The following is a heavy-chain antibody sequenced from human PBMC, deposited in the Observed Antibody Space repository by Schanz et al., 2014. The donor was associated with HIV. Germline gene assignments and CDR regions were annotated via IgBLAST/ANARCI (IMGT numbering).Heavy chain of an antibody. CDR3: ARDYHWNWFDP. V-gene: IGHV3-7*01. CDR2: IKLDGSEK. CDR1: GFTFGDYP. Sequence: EVKLVESGGGLVKPGRSLRLSCTASGFTFGDYPMSWFRQAPGKGLEWLANIKLDGSEKYYVDSVKGRFTISRDNTKNSLYLQMNSLRAEDTAVYYCARDYHWNWFDPWGQGTLVTVSS. J-gene: IGHJ5*02. D-gene: IGHD1-20*01.